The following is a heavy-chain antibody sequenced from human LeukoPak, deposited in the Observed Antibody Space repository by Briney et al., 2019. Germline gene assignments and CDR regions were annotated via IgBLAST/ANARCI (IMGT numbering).Heavy chain of an antibody. CDR2: INPKSSIT. D-gene: IGHD1-26*01. CDR3: ARAYYESYELT. Sequence: ASVKVSCKASGYSFAGFYLHWVRQAPGQGLEWVGWINPKSSITDYAQKFQGRLSMTSDTSISTAYMELSGLTSDDTAAYFCARAYYESYELTWGEGTIVTVSS. V-gene: IGHV1-2*02. CDR1: GYSFAGFY. J-gene: IGHJ3*01.